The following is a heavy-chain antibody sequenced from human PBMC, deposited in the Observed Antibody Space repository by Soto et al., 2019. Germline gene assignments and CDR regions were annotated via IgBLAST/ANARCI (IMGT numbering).Heavy chain of an antibody. V-gene: IGHV4-4*02. D-gene: IGHD5-12*01. CDR3: ASRDPGNSVDY. CDR1: GGSFTSNNW. Sequence: SETLSLTCAVSGGSFTSNNWWTWVRQPPGQGLEWIGEIYRTGSTNYNPSLKSRVTISLDKSENQFSLKVTSLTAADTAVYYCASRDPGNSVDYWGQGTLVTVSS. CDR2: IYRTGST. J-gene: IGHJ4*02.